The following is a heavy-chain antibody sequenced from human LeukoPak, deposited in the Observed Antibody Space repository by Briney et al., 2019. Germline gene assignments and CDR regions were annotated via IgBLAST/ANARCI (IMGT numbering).Heavy chain of an antibody. Sequence: SETLSLTCTVSGGSVSSGSYYWSWIRQPPGKGLEWIGYIYYSGGTNYNPSLKSRVTISVDTSKNQFSLKLSSVTAADTAVYYCAREHQLNYYYYGMDVWGQGTTVTVSS. V-gene: IGHV4-61*01. D-gene: IGHD2-2*01. CDR3: AREHQLNYYYYGMDV. CDR2: IYYSGGT. J-gene: IGHJ6*02. CDR1: GGSVSSGSYY.